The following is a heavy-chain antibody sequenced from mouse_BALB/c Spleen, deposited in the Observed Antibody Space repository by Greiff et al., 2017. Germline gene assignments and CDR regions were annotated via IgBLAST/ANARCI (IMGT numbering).Heavy chain of an antibody. CDR1: GFSLTSYG. V-gene: IGHV2-9*02. D-gene: IGHD1-1*01. J-gene: IGHJ4*01. Sequence: QVQLKESGPGLVAPSQSLSITCTVSGFSLTSYGVHWVRQPPGKGLEWLGVIWAGGSTNYNSALMSRLSISKDNSKSQVFLKMNSLQTDDTAMYYCARDQYYGSSYGAMDYWGQGTSVTVSS. CDR2: IWAGGST. CDR3: ARDQYYGSSYGAMDY.